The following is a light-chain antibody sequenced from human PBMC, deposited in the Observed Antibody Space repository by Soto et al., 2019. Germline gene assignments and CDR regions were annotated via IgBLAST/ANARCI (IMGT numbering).Light chain of an antibody. CDR3: QQYNSYSPT. CDR2: TAS. V-gene: IGKV1-16*01. J-gene: IGKJ1*01. CDR1: QSISSY. Sequence: DIQMTQSPSSLSASVGDRVTITCRASQSISSYLNWYQQKPGKAPKLLIYTASSLQSGVPSRFSGSGSGTEFTLTISSLQLDDFATYYCQQYNSYSPTFGQGTRWIS.